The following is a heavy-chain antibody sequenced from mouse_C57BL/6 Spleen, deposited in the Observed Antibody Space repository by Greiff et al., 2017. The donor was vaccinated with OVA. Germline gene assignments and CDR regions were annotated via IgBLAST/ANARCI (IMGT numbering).Heavy chain of an antibody. Sequence: EVQVVESEGGLVQPGRSMKLSCTASGFTFSDYYMAWVRQVPEKGLEWVANINYDGSSTYYLDSLKSRFIISRDNAKNILYLQMSSLKSEDTATYYCARADSSGYGGAMDYWGQGTSVTVSS. V-gene: IGHV5-16*01. J-gene: IGHJ4*01. CDR1: GFTFSDYY. CDR3: ARADSSGYGGAMDY. CDR2: INYDGSST. D-gene: IGHD3-2*02.